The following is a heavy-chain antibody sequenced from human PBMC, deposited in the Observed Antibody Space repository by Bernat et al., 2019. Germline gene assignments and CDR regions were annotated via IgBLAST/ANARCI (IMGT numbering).Heavy chain of an antibody. Sequence: QVQLVQSGAEVKKPGSSVKVSCKASGGTFSSYAISWVRQAPGQGLEWMGGIIPIFGTANYAQKFQGRVTSTADESTGTAYMELSSLRSEDTAVYYCARDSTILRLYSSSSHFDYWGQGTLVTVSS. J-gene: IGHJ4*02. CDR3: ARDSTILRLYSSSSHFDY. CDR2: IIPIFGTA. D-gene: IGHD6-6*01. V-gene: IGHV1-69*01. CDR1: GGTFSSYA.